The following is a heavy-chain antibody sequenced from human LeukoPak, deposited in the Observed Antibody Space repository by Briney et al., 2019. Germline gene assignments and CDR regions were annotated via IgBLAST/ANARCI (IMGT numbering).Heavy chain of an antibody. CDR1: GYTYTNYW. V-gene: IGHV5-51*01. CDR2: IYPSDSTT. CDR3: ARRYCSSFACFSPLDY. J-gene: IGHJ4*02. Sequence: GESLKISCKGSGYTYTNYWIGWVRQMPGKGLEWMGTIYPSDSTTRYSPSFQGQVTLSADKSFSTAYLPRSSLKASDTGMYYCARRYCSSFACFSPLDYWGQGTLVTVSS. D-gene: IGHD2-2*01.